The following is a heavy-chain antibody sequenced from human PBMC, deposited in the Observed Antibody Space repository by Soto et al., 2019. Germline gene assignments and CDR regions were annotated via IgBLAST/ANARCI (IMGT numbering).Heavy chain of an antibody. D-gene: IGHD6-13*01. CDR1: GGTFSSYA. CDR3: ARGGMPGSSWEWYFDY. V-gene: IGHV1-69*01. CDR2: IMPIFGTA. J-gene: IGHJ4*02. Sequence: QVQLVQSGAEVKKPGSSVKVSCKASGGTFSSYAISWVRQAPGQGLEWMGGIMPIFGTANYAQKFQGRVTITADESTSTAYMELSSLRSEDTAVYYCARGGMPGSSWEWYFDYWGQGTLVTVSS.